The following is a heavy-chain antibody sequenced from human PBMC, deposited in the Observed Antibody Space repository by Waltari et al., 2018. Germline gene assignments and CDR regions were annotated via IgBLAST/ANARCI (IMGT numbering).Heavy chain of an antibody. CDR2: VWSDGSRT. D-gene: IGHD3-10*01. CDR1: GFTFSSYA. Sequence: QVQLVESGGGVVQPGESLRLSCAASGFTFSSYAMHWVRQAPGKGLEWGALVWSDGSRTYYADAVKDRFTISRDNSKNTLSLQMSRLRPEDTALYYCAKVRRSDYFGSGSYPYYDFWGQGTLVSVSS. J-gene: IGHJ4*02. CDR3: AKVRRSDYFGSGSYPYYDF. V-gene: IGHV3-30*02.